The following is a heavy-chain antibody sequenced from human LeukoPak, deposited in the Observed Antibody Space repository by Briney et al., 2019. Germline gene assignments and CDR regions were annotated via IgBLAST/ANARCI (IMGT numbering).Heavy chain of an antibody. D-gene: IGHD1-26*01. Sequence: SETLSLTCTVSGGSISSYYWSWIRQPPGKGLEWIGYIYYSGSTNYNPSLKSRVTISVDTSKNQFSLKLSSVTAADTAVYYCAREAKSPVGATGWFDPWGQGTLVTVSS. CDR2: IYYSGST. J-gene: IGHJ5*02. CDR1: GGSISSYY. CDR3: AREAKSPVGATGWFDP. V-gene: IGHV4-59*01.